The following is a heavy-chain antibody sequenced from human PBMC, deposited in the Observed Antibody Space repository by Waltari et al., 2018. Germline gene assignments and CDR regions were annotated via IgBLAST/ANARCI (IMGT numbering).Heavy chain of an antibody. CDR3: ARDRGRGIYLDS. V-gene: IGHV4-4*02. D-gene: IGHD2-15*01. CDR2: IRRSGRK. CDR1: GESMSSGDW. J-gene: IGHJ4*02. Sequence: QMQMQESGPGLVKPSETLSVTCTVSGESMSSGDWWSWVRQSPGKGLEWIGQIRRSGRKHDNPSFESRVSISVDPSSNQFSLRMTATTAADTAVYYCARDRGRGIYLDSWGRGTLVTVSA.